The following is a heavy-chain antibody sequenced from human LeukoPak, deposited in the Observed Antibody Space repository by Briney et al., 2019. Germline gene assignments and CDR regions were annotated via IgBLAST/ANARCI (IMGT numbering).Heavy chain of an antibody. V-gene: IGHV3-53*01. J-gene: IGHJ4*02. CDR3: ALGYCSGGDCYAKPYYFDH. D-gene: IGHD2-15*01. CDR2: IYSGGST. CDR1: GFTVSSNY. Sequence: SGGSLRLSCAASGFTVSSNYMSWVRQAPGKGLEWVSVIYSGGSTYYADSVKGRFTISRDNSKNTLYLQMNGLRAEDTAVYYCALGYCSGGDCYAKPYYFDHWGQGTLVTVSS.